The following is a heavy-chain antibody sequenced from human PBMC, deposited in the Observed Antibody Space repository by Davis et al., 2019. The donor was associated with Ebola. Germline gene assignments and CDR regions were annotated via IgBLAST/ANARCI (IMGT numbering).Heavy chain of an antibody. Sequence: GGSLRLSCAASGFTFSSYGMHWVRQAPGKGLEWVSSISDSGDSTYYADSVKGRFAISRDNSKNTVFLQMSSLRAEDTAIYYCARDITLFGVVVASRWLDPWGQGTLVTVSS. J-gene: IGHJ5*02. CDR3: ARDITLFGVVVASRWLDP. D-gene: IGHD3-3*01. CDR1: GFTFSSYG. V-gene: IGHV3-23*01. CDR2: ISDSGDST.